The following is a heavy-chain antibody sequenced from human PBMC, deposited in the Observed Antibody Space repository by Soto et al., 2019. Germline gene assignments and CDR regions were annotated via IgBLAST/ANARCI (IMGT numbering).Heavy chain of an antibody. Sequence: QLQLVQSGAEEKKPGASVKVSCKASGYTFTSYAMHWVRQAPGQRLEWMGWINAGNGNTKYSQKVQGRVTITRDTSASTAYMELSSLRSEDTAVYYCARAVAVPADFDYWGQGTLVTVSS. CDR2: INAGNGNT. CDR3: ARAVAVPADFDY. D-gene: IGHD6-19*01. V-gene: IGHV1-3*05. J-gene: IGHJ4*02. CDR1: GYTFTSYA.